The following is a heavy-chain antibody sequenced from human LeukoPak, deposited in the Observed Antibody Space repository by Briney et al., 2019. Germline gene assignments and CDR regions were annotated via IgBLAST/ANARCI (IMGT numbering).Heavy chain of an antibody. Sequence: GSLRLSCAASGFTFNAYAMHWVRQAPGKGLQYVSSINSDGGSTNYADSVKGRFTISRDNSKNTLYLQMGSLRAEDMAVYYCARDLNSGWYGLVDFWGQGTLVTVSS. CDR1: GFTFNAYA. J-gene: IGHJ4*02. D-gene: IGHD6-19*01. V-gene: IGHV3-64*02. CDR2: INSDGGST. CDR3: ARDLNSGWYGLVDF.